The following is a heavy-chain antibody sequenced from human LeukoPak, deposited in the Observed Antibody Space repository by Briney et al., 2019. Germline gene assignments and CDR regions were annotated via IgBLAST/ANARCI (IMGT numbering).Heavy chain of an antibody. J-gene: IGHJ4*02. CDR1: GYTFTSYG. Sequence: ASVKVSCKASGYTFTSYGISWVRQAPGQGLEWMGWISAYNGNTNYAQKLQGRVTMTTDTSTSTAYMELRSLRSDDTAVYYCARGEPITIFGVVITTGQHQFDYWGQGTLVTVSS. V-gene: IGHV1-18*01. D-gene: IGHD3-3*01. CDR3: ARGEPITIFGVVITTGQHQFDY. CDR2: ISAYNGNT.